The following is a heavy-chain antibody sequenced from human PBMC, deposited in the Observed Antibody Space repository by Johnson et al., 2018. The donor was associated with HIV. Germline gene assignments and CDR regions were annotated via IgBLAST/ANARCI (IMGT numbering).Heavy chain of an antibody. D-gene: IGHD3-3*01. V-gene: IGHV3-11*04. Sequence: QVLLVESGGGLVKPGGSLRLSCAASGFTFSDYYMSWIRQAPGKGLEWVSYISSSGSTIYYADSVKGRFIISRDNSKNTLYLQMNSLRGEDTAVYYCAKEDSWRRAFDLWGQGTMVTVSS. CDR2: ISSSGSTI. CDR1: GFTFSDYY. CDR3: AKEDSWRRAFDL. J-gene: IGHJ3*01.